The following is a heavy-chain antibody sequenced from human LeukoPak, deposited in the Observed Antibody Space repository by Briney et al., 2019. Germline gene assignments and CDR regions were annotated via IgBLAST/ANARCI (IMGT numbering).Heavy chain of an antibody. V-gene: IGHV1-18*01. CDR2: ISAYNGNT. CDR1: GYTFTSYG. J-gene: IGHJ4*02. D-gene: IGHD3-22*01. CDR3: ALEVDYYDSSGYSTFDY. Sequence: ASVKVSCKASGYTFTSYGISWVRQAPGQGLEWMGWISAYNGNTNYAQKLQGRVTMTTDTSTSTAYMELRSLRSDGTAVYYCALEVDYYDSSGYSTFDYWGQGTLVTVSS.